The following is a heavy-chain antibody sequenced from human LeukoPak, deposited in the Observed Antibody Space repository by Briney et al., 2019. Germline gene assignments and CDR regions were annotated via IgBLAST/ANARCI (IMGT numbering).Heavy chain of an antibody. CDR2: ISGSGGST. Sequence: SGGSLRLSCAASGFTFSSYAMSWVRQAPGKGLEWVSAISGSGGSTYYADSVMGRFTISRDNSKNTLYLQMNSLRAEDTAVYYCAKRIVVVSGSGYFDYWGQGTLVTVSS. CDR3: AKRIVVVSGSGYFDY. CDR1: GFTFSSYA. J-gene: IGHJ4*02. D-gene: IGHD3-22*01. V-gene: IGHV3-23*01.